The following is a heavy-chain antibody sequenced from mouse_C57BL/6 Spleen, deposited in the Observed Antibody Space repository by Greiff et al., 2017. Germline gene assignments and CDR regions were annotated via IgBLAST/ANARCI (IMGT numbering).Heavy chain of an antibody. J-gene: IGHJ2*01. Sequence: EVQVVESGGGLVQPGGSLSLSCAASGFTFTDYYMSWVRQPPGKALEWLGFIRNKANGYTTEYSASVKGRFTISRDNSQSILYLQMNALGAEDSATYYCARASSYSNCFGYWGQGTTLTVSS. CDR3: ARASSYSNCFGY. D-gene: IGHD2-5*01. CDR1: GFTFTDYY. V-gene: IGHV7-3*01. CDR2: IRNKANGYTT.